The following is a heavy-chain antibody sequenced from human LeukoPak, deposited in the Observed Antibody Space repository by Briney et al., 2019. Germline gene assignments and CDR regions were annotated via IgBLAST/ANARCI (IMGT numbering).Heavy chain of an antibody. CDR2: ISGSGAST. CDR3: ARSRGYRARDDS. D-gene: IGHD3-22*01. Sequence: GGSLRLSCAASGFTLSSYAMIWVRQAPGKGLECVSAISGSGASTFYADSMKGRFTISRDNSKNMLYLQINSLRAEDTAVYFCARSRGYRARDDSWGQGTLVTVSS. CDR1: GFTLSSYA. V-gene: IGHV3-23*01. J-gene: IGHJ5*01.